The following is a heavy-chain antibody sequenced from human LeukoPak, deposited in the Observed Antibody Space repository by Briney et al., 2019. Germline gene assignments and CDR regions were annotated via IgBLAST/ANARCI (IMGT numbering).Heavy chain of an antibody. CDR2: ISSSSSYT. D-gene: IGHD5-18*01. J-gene: IGHJ1*01. Sequence: PGGSLRLSCAASGFTFSDYYMSWIRQAPGKGLEWVSFISSSSSYTNYADSVQGRFTISRDNAKNSLYLQMNSLRAEDTAVYYCARDASDTAMVGYFQHWGQGTLVTVSS. CDR1: GFTFSDYY. V-gene: IGHV3-11*05. CDR3: ARDASDTAMVGYFQH.